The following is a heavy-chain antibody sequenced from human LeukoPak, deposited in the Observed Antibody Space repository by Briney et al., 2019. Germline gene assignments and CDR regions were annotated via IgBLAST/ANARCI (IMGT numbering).Heavy chain of an antibody. Sequence: GGSLRLSCAASGFTFSSYSMNWVRQAPGKGLEWVLSISSSSSYIYYADSVKGRFTISRDNAKNSLYLQMNSLRAEDTAVYYCARDGKPLRFLEWLSLGQGTLVTVSS. J-gene: IGHJ5*02. CDR3: ARDGKPLRFLEWLS. D-gene: IGHD3-3*01. CDR1: GFTFSSYS. V-gene: IGHV3-21*01. CDR2: ISSSSSYI.